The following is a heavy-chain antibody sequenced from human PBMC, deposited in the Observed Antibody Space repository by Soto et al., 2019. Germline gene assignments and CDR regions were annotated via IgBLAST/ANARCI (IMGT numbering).Heavy chain of an antibody. CDR1: GFTFSSYE. CDR3: ARLIDGDYNLGASFDY. V-gene: IGHV3-48*03. Sequence: EVQLVESGGGLVQPGGSLRLSCAASGFTFSSYEMNWVRQAPGKGLEWVLYISSSGSTIYYADSVKGRFTISRDNAKNSLYLQMNSLRAEDTAVYYCARLIDGDYNLGASFDYCGQGTLVTVSS. D-gene: IGHD4-17*01. CDR2: ISSSGSTI. J-gene: IGHJ4*02.